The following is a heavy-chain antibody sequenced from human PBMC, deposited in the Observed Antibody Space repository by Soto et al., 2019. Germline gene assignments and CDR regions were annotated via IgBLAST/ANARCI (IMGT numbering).Heavy chain of an antibody. D-gene: IGHD2-21*02. Sequence: SVKVSCKASGGTFSSYAISWVRQAPGQGLEWMGGIIPIFGTANYAQKFQGRVTITADESTSTAYMELSSLRSEDTAVYYCARVVGDSYLPQLWFDPWGQGTLVTVSS. J-gene: IGHJ5*02. CDR1: GGTFSSYA. V-gene: IGHV1-69*13. CDR3: ARVVGDSYLPQLWFDP. CDR2: IIPIFGTA.